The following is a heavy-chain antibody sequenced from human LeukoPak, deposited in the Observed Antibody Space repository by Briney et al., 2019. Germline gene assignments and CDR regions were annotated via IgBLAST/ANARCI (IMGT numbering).Heavy chain of an antibody. Sequence: SETLSLTCTVSGGSVSSGSYYWSWIRQPPGKGLEWIGYIYYSGSTYYNPSLKSRVTISVDTSKNQFSLKLSSVTAADTAVYYCARVSGGYYLALDYWGQGTLVTVSS. CDR1: GGSVSSGSYY. CDR2: IYYSGST. CDR3: ARVSGGYYLALDY. D-gene: IGHD3-22*01. J-gene: IGHJ4*02. V-gene: IGHV4-30-4*08.